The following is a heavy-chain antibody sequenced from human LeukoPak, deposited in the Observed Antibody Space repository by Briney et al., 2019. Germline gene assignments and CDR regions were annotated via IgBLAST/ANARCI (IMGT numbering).Heavy chain of an antibody. CDR3: ARQSGAIFGVVIYGY. CDR1: GGSISNYY. CDR2: VFYSGST. Sequence: SETLSLTCTVSGGSISNYYWSWIRQPPGKGLEWIGYVFYSGSTDYNPSLKSRVIISVDTWEKQFSLRLTSVTAADTAVYYCARQSGAIFGVVIYGYWGQGTLVTVSS. J-gene: IGHJ4*02. V-gene: IGHV4-59*08. D-gene: IGHD3-3*01.